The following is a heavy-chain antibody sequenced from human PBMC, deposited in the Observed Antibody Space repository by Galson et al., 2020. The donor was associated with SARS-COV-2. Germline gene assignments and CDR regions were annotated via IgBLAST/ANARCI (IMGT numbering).Heavy chain of an antibody. D-gene: IGHD3-10*01. CDR2: IWYDGSNK. Sequence: GGSLRLSCAASGFTFSSYGMHWVRQAPGKGLEWVAVIWYDGSNKYYADSVKGRFTISRDNSKNTLYLQMNSLRAEDTAVYYCARDFTCILWFGVRDVWGQGTTVTVSS. V-gene: IGHV3-33*01. CDR3: ARDFTCILWFGVRDV. CDR1: GFTFSSYG. J-gene: IGHJ6*02.